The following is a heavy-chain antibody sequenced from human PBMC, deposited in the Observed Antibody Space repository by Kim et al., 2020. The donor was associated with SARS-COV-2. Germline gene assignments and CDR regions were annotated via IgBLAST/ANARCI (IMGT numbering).Heavy chain of an antibody. V-gene: IGHV3-23*01. J-gene: IGHJ4*02. D-gene: IGHD6-19*01. CDR2: ISGSVSGSGDST. Sequence: GGSLRLSCAASGFTFSSYAMSWVRQAPGKGLEWVSVISGSVSGSGDSTYYGDSVKGRFTISRDNSKNTLYLQMNSLRAEDTAVYYCAKVSGIAVAGTDVDYWGQGTLVTVSS. CDR3: AKVSGIAVAGTDVDY. CDR1: GFTFSSYA.